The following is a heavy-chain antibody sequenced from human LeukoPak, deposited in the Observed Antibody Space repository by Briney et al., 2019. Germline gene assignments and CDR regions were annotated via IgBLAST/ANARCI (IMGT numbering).Heavy chain of an antibody. CDR3: ATLGWTDAFDI. V-gene: IGHV3-74*01. D-gene: IGHD4-23*01. Sequence: PGGSLRLSCAASGFTFSSYWMHWVRQAPGKGLVWVSRINSDGSSTSYADSVKGRFTISRDNAKNTLYLQMNSLRAEDTAVYYCATLGWTDAFDIWGQGTMVTVSS. CDR2: INSDGSST. CDR1: GFTFSSYW. J-gene: IGHJ3*02.